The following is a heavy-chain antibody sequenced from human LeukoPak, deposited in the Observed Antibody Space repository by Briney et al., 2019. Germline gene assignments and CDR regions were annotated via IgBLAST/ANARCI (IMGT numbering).Heavy chain of an antibody. CDR2: INHSGST. Sequence: SETLSLTCAVYGGSFSGYYWSWIRQPPGKGLEWIGEINHSGSTNYNPSLKSRVTISVDTSKNQSSLKLSSVTAADTAVYYCARGSGRWLRDGMDVWGQGTTVTVSS. CDR3: ARGSGRWLRDGMDV. CDR1: GGSFSGYY. V-gene: IGHV4-34*01. D-gene: IGHD5-12*01. J-gene: IGHJ6*02.